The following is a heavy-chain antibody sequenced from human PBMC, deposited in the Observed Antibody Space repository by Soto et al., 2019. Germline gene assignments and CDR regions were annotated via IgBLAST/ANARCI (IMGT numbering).Heavy chain of an antibody. CDR3: ASGSHVPHY. CDR2: ISHSGST. Sequence: QLQLQESGSGLVKPSQTLSLTCAVSGGSISSGGYSWSWIRQPPGKGLEWIGYISHSGSTYYNPSIKSRATISVDRPKNQSSLKLSSVTAADTAVYYCASGSHVPHYWGQGTLVTVSS. CDR1: GGSISSGGYS. D-gene: IGHD6-6*01. V-gene: IGHV4-30-2*01. J-gene: IGHJ4*02.